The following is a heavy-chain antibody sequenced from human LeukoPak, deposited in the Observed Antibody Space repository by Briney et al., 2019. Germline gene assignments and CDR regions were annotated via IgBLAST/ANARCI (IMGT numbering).Heavy chain of an antibody. D-gene: IGHD6-13*01. CDR3: ARVGIAAAGAFDY. Sequence: ASVKVSCKASGYTFTGYYIHWVRQAPGQGLEWMGWINPNSGGTNYAQKFQGRVTMTRDTSTSTVYMELSSLRSEDTAVYYCARVGIAAAGAFDYWGQGTLVTVSS. J-gene: IGHJ4*02. V-gene: IGHV1-2*02. CDR1: GYTFTGYY. CDR2: INPNSGGT.